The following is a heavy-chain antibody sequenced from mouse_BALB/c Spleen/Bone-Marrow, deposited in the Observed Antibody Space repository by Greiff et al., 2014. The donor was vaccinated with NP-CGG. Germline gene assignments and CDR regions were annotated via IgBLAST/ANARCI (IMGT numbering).Heavy chain of an antibody. D-gene: IGHD1-1*01. V-gene: IGHV5-2*01. J-gene: IGHJ3*01. CDR3: ARQGGYGSSWFAY. Sequence: EVKLQESGGGLVQPGESPKLSCESNEYEFPSRDMSWVRKTPEKRLELVAAINSDGGSTFYPDTMERRFIISRDNTKKTLYLQMSSLRSEDAALYYCARQGGYGSSWFAYWGQGTLVTVSA. CDR1: EYEFPSRD. CDR2: INSDGGST.